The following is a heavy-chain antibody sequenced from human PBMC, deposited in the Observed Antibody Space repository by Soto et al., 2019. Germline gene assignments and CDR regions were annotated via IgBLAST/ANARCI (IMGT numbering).Heavy chain of an antibody. J-gene: IGHJ4*02. V-gene: IGHV3-66*01. D-gene: IGHD3-3*01. CDR1: GLSVSTNY. CDR2: IYTGGNT. CDR3: ARDSIFNY. Sequence: GGSLILSCAVSGLSVSTNYMSWVRQAPGKGLEWVSVIYTGGNTYYADSVKGRFTISRDNSKNTLYLQMNSLRAEDTAVYYCARDSIFNYWGQGTLVTVSS.